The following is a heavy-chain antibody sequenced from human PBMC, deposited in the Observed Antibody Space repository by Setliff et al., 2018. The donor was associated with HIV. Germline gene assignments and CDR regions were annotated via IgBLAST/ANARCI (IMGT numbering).Heavy chain of an antibody. Sequence: PSETLSLTCTVSGGTISGGGYSWSWIRQHPGKGLEWIGYIYNSGSTYYNPSLKSRVTTSVDTTKNQLSLNLLSVTAADTAVYYCARGPSRLMVYGVPRGAFDIWGQGTKVTVSS. CDR2: IYNSGST. D-gene: IGHD2-8*01. CDR3: ARGPSRLMVYGVPRGAFDI. J-gene: IGHJ3*02. CDR1: GGTISGGGYS. V-gene: IGHV4-31*02.